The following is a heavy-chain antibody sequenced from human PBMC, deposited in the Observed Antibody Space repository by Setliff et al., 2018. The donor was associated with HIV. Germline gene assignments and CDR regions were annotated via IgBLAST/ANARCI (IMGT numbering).Heavy chain of an antibody. D-gene: IGHD3-10*01. CDR2: IYTSGST. V-gene: IGHV4-61*02. CDR3: ARDRWFGEPDAFDI. CDR1: GGSVSSGGYY. J-gene: IGHJ3*02. Sequence: LSLTCTVSGGSVSSGGYYWSWIRQPPGKGLEWIGRIYTSGSTNYNPSLKSRVTMSVDTSKNQFSLKLSSVTAADTAVYYCARDRWFGEPDAFDIWGQGTMVTVSS.